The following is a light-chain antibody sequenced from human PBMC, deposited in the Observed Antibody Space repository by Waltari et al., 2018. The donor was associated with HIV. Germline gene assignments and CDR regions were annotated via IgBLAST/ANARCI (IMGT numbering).Light chain of an antibody. CDR1: RDVNNW. J-gene: IGKJ5*01. Sequence: DNHLTQSPSTLSAFLWDRGTSTCRASRDVNNWLAWYQQKPGEAPKLLIHKASALENGVSSRFSGSGSGTEFTLIIDSLEPDDFATYYCQQYDSDPSFGQGTRLEMK. CDR2: KAS. V-gene: IGKV1-5*03. CDR3: QQYDSDPS.